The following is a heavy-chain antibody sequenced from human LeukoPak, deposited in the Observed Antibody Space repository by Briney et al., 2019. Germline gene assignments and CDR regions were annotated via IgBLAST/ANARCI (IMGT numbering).Heavy chain of an antibody. CDR2: IKSDGSST. Sequence: GGSLRLSCAAPGFTFSSYWMHWVRQAPGKGLVWVSRIKSDGSSTRYADSVKGRFTISRDNAKNTLYLQMNSLRAEDTAVYYCARGRAYYDFWSGYYNWFDPWGQGTLVTVSS. V-gene: IGHV3-74*01. CDR3: ARGRAYYDFWSGYYNWFDP. D-gene: IGHD3-3*01. J-gene: IGHJ5*02. CDR1: GFTFSSYW.